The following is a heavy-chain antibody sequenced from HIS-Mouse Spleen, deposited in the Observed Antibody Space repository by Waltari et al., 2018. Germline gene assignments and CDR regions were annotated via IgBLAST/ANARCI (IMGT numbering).Heavy chain of an antibody. CDR3: ARDPRWNDGIDY. J-gene: IGHJ4*02. Sequence: QLQLQESGPGLVKPSETLSLTCPVSGGSLSSSSYYWGWIRQPPGKGLEWIGSIYYSGSTYYNPSLKSRVTISVDTSKNQFSLKLSSVTAADTAVYYCARDPRWNDGIDYWGQGTLVTVSS. V-gene: IGHV4-39*07. CDR2: IYYSGST. CDR1: GGSLSSSSYY. D-gene: IGHD1-1*01.